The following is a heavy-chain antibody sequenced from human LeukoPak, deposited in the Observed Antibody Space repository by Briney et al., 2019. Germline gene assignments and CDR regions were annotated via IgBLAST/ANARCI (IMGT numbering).Heavy chain of an antibody. CDR2: LYSDGNT. D-gene: IGHD1-14*01. V-gene: IGHV3-53*01. Sequence: GGSPRLSCAASGFTVITNDMTWVRQAPGKGLEWVSVLYSDGNTKYADSVQGRFTISRDNSKNTLYLEMNSLSPDDTAVYYCARGVEPLAANTLAYWGQGTLVTVSS. CDR1: GFTVITND. CDR3: ARGVEPLAANTLAY. J-gene: IGHJ4*02.